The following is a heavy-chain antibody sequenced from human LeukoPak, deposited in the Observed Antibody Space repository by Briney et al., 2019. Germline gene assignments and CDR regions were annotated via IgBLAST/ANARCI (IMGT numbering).Heavy chain of an antibody. CDR1: GFTFSSNG. CDR2: IWYDGSKK. J-gene: IGHJ4*02. CDR3: AKTGRGAYYDSSGYYLY. D-gene: IGHD3-22*01. V-gene: IGHV3-33*06. Sequence: PGGSLRLSCAASGFTFSSNGMHWVRQAPGKGLEWVAVIWYDGSKKYYADSVKGRFTISRDNSKNTLYLQMNSLRAEDTAVYYCAKTGRGAYYDSSGYYLYWGQGTLVTVSS.